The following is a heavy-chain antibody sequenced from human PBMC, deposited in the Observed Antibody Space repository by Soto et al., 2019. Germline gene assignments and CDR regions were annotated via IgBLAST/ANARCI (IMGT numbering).Heavy chain of an antibody. Sequence: QVQLVQSGAEVKHPGSSVKVSCTASGDTFSSYAINWVRQAPGQGLEWMGGIIPMFGTANYAQKFKGRVTITKGQSTSTGYMELSILRSEDTAVYYCARVGPAHYYDSSGDYAPLDYWGQGTLVTVSS. CDR3: ARVGPAHYYDSSGDYAPLDY. D-gene: IGHD3-22*01. CDR1: GDTFSSYA. CDR2: IIPMFGTA. J-gene: IGHJ4*02. V-gene: IGHV1-69*01.